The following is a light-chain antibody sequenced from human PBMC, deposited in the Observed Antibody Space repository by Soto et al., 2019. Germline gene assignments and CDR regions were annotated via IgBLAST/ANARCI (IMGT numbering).Light chain of an antibody. V-gene: IGLV2-14*01. J-gene: IGLJ2*01. CDR1: SSDVGTQNY. CDR2: EVS. CDR3: LSYTSSYTVV. Sequence: QSVLTQPASVSGSPEQSITISCTGSSSDVGTQNYVSWYQQHPDKAPKLMIYEVSDRPSGVSNRFSGSKSGNTASLTISGVQAEDEADYYCLSYTSSYTVVFGGGTQLTVL.